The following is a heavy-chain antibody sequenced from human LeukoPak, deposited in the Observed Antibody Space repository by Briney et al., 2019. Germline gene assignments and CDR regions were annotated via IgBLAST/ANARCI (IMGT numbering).Heavy chain of an antibody. CDR3: AKEGRDGFNYDY. J-gene: IGHJ4*02. CDR2: IYSGGST. CDR1: GFTVSSNY. V-gene: IGHV3-53*01. Sequence: GGSLRLSCAASGFTVSSNYMSWVRQAPGKGLEWVSVIYSGGSTYYADSVKGRFTISTENSKNTLYLQMNSLRAEDTAVYYCAKEGRDGFNYDYWGQGTLVTVSS. D-gene: IGHD5-24*01.